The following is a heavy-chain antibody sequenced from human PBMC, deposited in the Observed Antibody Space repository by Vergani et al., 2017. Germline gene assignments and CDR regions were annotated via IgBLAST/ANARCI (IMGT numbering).Heavy chain of an antibody. D-gene: IGHD6-13*01. V-gene: IGHV3-30*18. CDR1: GFTFSSYG. CDR2: RSYDGSNK. CDR3: AKVAYSVSWYFDY. J-gene: IGHJ4*02. Sequence: QVQLVESGGGVVQPGRSLRLSCAASGFTFSSYGMHWVRQAPGKGLEGVAVRSYDGSNKYYADSVKCRFTISRDNSKNTLYRQMNSLRAEDTAVYYCAKVAYSVSWYFDYWGQGTLVTGSS.